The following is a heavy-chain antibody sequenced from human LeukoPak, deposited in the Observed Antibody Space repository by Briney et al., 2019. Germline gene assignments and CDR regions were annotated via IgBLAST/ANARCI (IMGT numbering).Heavy chain of an antibody. Sequence: GGSLRLSCAASGFTFSTYGMHWVRQAPGKGLEWVALIWYDGSNKYYADSVKGRFTISRDNSKNTLYLQMNSLRAEDTAVYYCARDQGCSSTNCYSLFFHYWGQGTLVAVSS. CDR1: GFTFSTYG. V-gene: IGHV3-33*01. CDR2: IWYDGSNK. D-gene: IGHD2-2*01. J-gene: IGHJ4*02. CDR3: ARDQGCSSTNCYSLFFHY.